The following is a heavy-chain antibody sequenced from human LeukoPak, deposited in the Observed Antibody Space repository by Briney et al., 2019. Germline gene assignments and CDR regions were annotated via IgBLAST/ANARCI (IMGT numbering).Heavy chain of an antibody. V-gene: IGHV1-2*02. J-gene: IGHJ4*02. CDR3: ARGRRALRYFDWLLFV. Sequence: ASVTVSCKASGYTFTGYYMHWVRQAPGQGLEWMGWINPNSGGTNYAQKFQGRVTMTRDTSISTAYMELSRLRSDDTAVYYCARGRRALRYFDWLLFVWGQGTLVTVSS. D-gene: IGHD3-9*01. CDR2: INPNSGGT. CDR1: GYTFTGYY.